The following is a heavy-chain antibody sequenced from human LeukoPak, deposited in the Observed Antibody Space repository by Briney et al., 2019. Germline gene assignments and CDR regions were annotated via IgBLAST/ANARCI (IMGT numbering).Heavy chain of an antibody. V-gene: IGHV4-38-2*02. CDR2: ISHTRTT. Sequence: SVTLSLTCTVSGGSISSYYWGWIRQPPGKGLEWIGSISHTRTTYYSPSLKSRVTISLDTSKKQFSLKLSSVTAADRALYYCAREVFGPGGAFDIWGQGTMVTVSS. CDR1: GGSISSYY. CDR3: AREVFGPGGAFDI. D-gene: IGHD3-16*01. J-gene: IGHJ3*02.